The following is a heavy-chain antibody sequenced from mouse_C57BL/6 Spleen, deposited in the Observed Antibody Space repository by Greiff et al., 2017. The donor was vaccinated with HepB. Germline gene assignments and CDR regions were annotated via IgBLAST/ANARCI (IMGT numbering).Heavy chain of an antibody. CDR3: ARQGHDVGAMDY. J-gene: IGHJ4*01. CDR2: ISSGGSYT. D-gene: IGHD2-12*01. Sequence: EVKLVESGGDLVKPGGSLKLSCAASGFTFSSYGMSWVRQTPDKRLEWVATISSGGSYTYYPDSVKGRFTISRDNAKNTLYLQMSSLKSEDTAMYYCARQGHDVGAMDYGGQGTSVTVSS. CDR1: GFTFSSYG. V-gene: IGHV5-6*01.